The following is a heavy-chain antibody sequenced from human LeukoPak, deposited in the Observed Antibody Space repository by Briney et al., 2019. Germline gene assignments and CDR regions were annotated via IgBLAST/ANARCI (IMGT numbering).Heavy chain of an antibody. J-gene: IGHJ4*02. V-gene: IGHV5-51*01. Sequence: GESLQISCKGSGYSFTSYWIGWVRQMPGRGLEWMGIIYRGDSDTRYSPSFQGQVTISADKSISTAYLQWSSLKASDTAMYYCARPRDSSSWYPDYWGQGTLVTV. CDR3: ARPRDSSSWYPDY. CDR1: GYSFTSYW. CDR2: IYRGDSDT. D-gene: IGHD6-13*01.